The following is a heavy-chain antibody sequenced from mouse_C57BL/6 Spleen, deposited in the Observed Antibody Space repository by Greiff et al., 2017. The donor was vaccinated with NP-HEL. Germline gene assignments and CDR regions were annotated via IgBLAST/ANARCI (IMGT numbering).Heavy chain of an antibody. CDR2: ISSGSSTI. V-gene: IGHV5-17*01. D-gene: IGHD2-14*01. Sequence: EVKVEESGGGLVKPGGSLKLSCAASGFTFSDYGMHWVRQAPEKGLEWVAYISSGSSTIYYADTVKGRFTISRDNAKNTLFLQMTSLRSEDTAMYYCARGYDRYFDYWGQGTTLTVSS. J-gene: IGHJ2*01. CDR1: GFTFSDYG. CDR3: ARGYDRYFDY.